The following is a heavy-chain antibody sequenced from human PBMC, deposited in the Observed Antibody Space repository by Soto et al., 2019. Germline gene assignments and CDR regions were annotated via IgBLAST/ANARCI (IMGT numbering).Heavy chain of an antibody. CDR2: INPSGGST. J-gene: IGHJ4*02. Sequence: GASVKVSCKASGYTFTSYYMHWVRQAPGQGLEWMGIINPSGGSTSYAQKFQGRVTMTRDTSTSTVYMELSSLRSEDTAVYYCARVPNYYDSSGSPYYFDYWGQGTLVTVSS. CDR1: GYTFTSYY. V-gene: IGHV1-46*01. D-gene: IGHD3-22*01. CDR3: ARVPNYYDSSGSPYYFDY.